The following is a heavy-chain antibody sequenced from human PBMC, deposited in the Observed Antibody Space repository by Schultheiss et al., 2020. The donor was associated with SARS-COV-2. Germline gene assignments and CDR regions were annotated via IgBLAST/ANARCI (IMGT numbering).Heavy chain of an antibody. V-gene: IGHV4-4*07. CDR3: AKRALQLWFFDY. CDR2: IYTSGST. J-gene: IGHJ4*02. CDR1: GGSISSYY. Sequence: SQTLSLTCTVSGGSISSYYWSWIRQPAGKGLEWIGRIYTSGSTNYNPSLKSRVTISVDKSKNQFSLKLSSVTAADTAVYYCAKRALQLWFFDYWGQGTLVTVSS. D-gene: IGHD5-18*01.